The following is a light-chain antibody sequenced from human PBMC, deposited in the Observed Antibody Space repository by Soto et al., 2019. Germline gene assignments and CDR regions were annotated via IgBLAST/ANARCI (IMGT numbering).Light chain of an antibody. Sequence: SYELTQPPSVSVAPGQTARITCGGNNVGSKSVHWYQQKPGQAPVLVVYDDSDRPSGIPERFSGSNSGNTATLTVSSVEAGDEGDYYCQVWDTSSDHVIFGGGTKLTVL. CDR2: DDS. J-gene: IGLJ2*01. CDR3: QVWDTSSDHVI. CDR1: NVGSKS. V-gene: IGLV3-21*02.